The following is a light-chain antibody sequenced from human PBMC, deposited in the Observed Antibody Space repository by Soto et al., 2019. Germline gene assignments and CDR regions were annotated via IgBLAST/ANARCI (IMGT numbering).Light chain of an antibody. J-gene: IGLJ3*02. Sequence: QSVLTQSPSASASLGASVKLTCTLSSGHSSYAIAWHQQQPEKGPRYLMKLNSDGSHSKGDGIPDRFSGSSSGAERYLTISGLQSEDEADYYCQTWGTGIGVFGGGTKLTVL. CDR3: QTWGTGIGV. CDR2: LNSDGSH. V-gene: IGLV4-69*01. CDR1: SGHSSYA.